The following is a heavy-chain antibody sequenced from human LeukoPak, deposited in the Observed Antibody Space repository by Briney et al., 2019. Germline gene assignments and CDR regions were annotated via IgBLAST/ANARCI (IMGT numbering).Heavy chain of an antibody. Sequence: GASVKVSCKASGGTFSSYAISWVRQAPGQGLEWMGGIIPIFGTANYAQKFQGRVTITADESTSTAYMELSSLRSEDTAVYYCARGPAFGEPDYWGQGTLITVSS. CDR3: ARGPAFGEPDY. J-gene: IGHJ4*02. D-gene: IGHD3-10*01. V-gene: IGHV1-69*13. CDR1: GGTFSSYA. CDR2: IIPIFGTA.